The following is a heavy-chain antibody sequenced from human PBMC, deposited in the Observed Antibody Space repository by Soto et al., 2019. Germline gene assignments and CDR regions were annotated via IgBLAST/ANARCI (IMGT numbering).Heavy chain of an antibody. J-gene: IGHJ4*02. CDR3: AISQDRGGRTAFIY. CDR1: GFTFDDNA. Sequence: GGSLRLSCAVSGFTFDDNAMHWVRQAPEKGLEWVSGINWKSDIGYADSVKGRFTISRDNAENSLYLQMNSLRAEDTALYYCAISQDRGGRTAFIYWGQGXQVTVYS. D-gene: IGHD3-16*01. V-gene: IGHV3-9*01. CDR2: INWKSDI.